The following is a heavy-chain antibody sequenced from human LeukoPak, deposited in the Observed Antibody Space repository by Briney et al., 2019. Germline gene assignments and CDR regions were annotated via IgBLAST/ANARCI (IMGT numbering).Heavy chain of an antibody. Sequence: GESLKISCKGSGYSFTNYWIGWVRQMPGKGLEWMGIIYPGGSGIRYSPSFQGQVTISADKSINTAFLQWSSLRASDTAMYYRARQLSSGWHHAAFDIWGLGTLVTVSS. CDR1: GYSFTNYW. CDR3: ARQLSSGWHHAAFDI. V-gene: IGHV5-51*01. D-gene: IGHD6-19*01. J-gene: IGHJ3*02. CDR2: IYPGGSGI.